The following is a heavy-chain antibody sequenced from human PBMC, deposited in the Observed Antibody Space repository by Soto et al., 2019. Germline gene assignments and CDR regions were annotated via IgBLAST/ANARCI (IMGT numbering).Heavy chain of an antibody. CDR1: GGSISSYY. V-gene: IGHV4-59*01. CDR3: ARGASGGATLDYFDY. D-gene: IGHD1-26*01. J-gene: IGHJ4*02. CDR2: IYYSGST. Sequence: SETLSLTCTGSGGSISSYYWSWIRQPPGKGLEWIGYIYYSGSTNYNPSLKSRVTISVDTSKNQLSLKLSSVTAADTAVYYCARGASGGATLDYFDYWGQGTLVTVSS.